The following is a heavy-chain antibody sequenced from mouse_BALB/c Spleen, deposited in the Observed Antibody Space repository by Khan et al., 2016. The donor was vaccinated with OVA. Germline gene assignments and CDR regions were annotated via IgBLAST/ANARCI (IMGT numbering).Heavy chain of an antibody. V-gene: IGHV5-6-5*01. Sequence: EVELVESGGGLVKPGGSLKLSCAASGFTFSNYGVSWVRQTPEKRLEWVASISSGDTTYYPDSVKGRFTISRDNARNILYLQMSSLRSEDKAMYYCARDYWFAYGGQGTLVTVSA. CDR2: ISSGDTT. CDR3: ARDYWFAY. J-gene: IGHJ3*01. CDR1: GFTFSNYG.